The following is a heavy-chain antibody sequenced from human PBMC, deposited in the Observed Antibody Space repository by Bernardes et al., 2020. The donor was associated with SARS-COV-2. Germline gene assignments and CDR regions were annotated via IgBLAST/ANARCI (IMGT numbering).Heavy chain of an antibody. V-gene: IGHV3-74*01. J-gene: IGHJ4*02. Sequence: GGSLRLSCAASGFSVSASWMHWVRQAPGEGLVWVARLNEDGRVINYADSVRGRFTIYRDIADNKLYLQMKSLRADDTAVYYCARDFGGNCDYWGQGTLVNVSS. D-gene: IGHD2-21*01. CDR3: ARDFGGNCDY. CDR2: LNEDGRVI. CDR1: GFSVSASW.